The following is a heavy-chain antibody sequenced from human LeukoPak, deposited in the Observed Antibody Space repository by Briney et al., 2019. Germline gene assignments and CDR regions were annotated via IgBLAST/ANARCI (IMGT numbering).Heavy chain of an antibody. CDR1: GFIFSSYG. CDR2: IRPDESDK. CDR3: GKHDSASDY. J-gene: IGHJ4*02. Sequence: GGSLRLSCAASGFIFSSYGMHRVRQAPGKGLEWVAYIRPDESDKYYADSVKGRFIISRDNSKNTLYMQMNSLRTEDTAVYYCGKHDSASDYWGQGTLVTVSS. V-gene: IGHV3-30*02. D-gene: IGHD1-26*01.